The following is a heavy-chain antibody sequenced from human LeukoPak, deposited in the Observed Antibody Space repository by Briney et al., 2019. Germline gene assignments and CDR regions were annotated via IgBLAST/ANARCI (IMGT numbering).Heavy chain of an antibody. J-gene: IGHJ6*02. CDR1: GGTFSSYA. D-gene: IGHD2-15*01. V-gene: IGHV1-69*13. CDR2: IIPIFCTA. Sequence: ASVKVSCKASGGTFSSYAISWVRQAPGQGLEWMGGIIPIFCTANYAQKFQGRVTITADESTSTAYMELSTLRTEDTAVYYCAGGQVRRWSPPGYYYGMEVWGQGTTVTVSS. CDR3: AGGQVRRWSPPGYYYGMEV.